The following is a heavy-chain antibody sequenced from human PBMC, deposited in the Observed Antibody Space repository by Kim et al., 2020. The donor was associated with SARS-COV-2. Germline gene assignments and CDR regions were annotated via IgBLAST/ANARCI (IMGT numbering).Heavy chain of an antibody. CDR3: AKMYYGLCGMDV. Sequence: TYHADSVKGRFTVSRDNSNNTLYLQMNSLRAEDTAVYYCAKMYYGLCGMDVWGQGTTVPVSS. D-gene: IGHD3-10*01. V-gene: IGHV3-23*01. J-gene: IGHJ6*02. CDR2: T.